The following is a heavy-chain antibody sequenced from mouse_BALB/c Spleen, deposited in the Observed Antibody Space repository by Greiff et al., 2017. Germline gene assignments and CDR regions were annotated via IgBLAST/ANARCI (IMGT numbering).Heavy chain of an antibody. CDR3: ASSLTTVVAKGY. CDR1: GYTFTSYW. V-gene: IGHV1-7*01. Sequence: VQLQQSGAELAKPGASVKMSCKASGYTFTSYWMHWVQQRPGQGLEWIGYINPSTGYTEYNQKFKDKATLTADKSSSTAYMQLSSLTSEDSAVYYCASSLTTVVAKGYWGQGTTLTVSS. D-gene: IGHD1-1*01. J-gene: IGHJ2*01. CDR2: INPSTGYT.